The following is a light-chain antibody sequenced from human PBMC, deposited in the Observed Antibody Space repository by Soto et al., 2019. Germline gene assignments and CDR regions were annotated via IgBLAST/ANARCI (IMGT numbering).Light chain of an antibody. CDR2: GAS. V-gene: IGKV3-20*01. J-gene: IGKJ1*01. CDR3: QQYDSSPRT. CDR1: QSVSSSY. Sequence: EIVLTQSPGTLSLSPGERATLSCRASQSVSSSYLAWYQQKPGQAPRLLVYGASSRATGIPDRFSGSGSGTDFTLSISRLDAEDFAVYYCQQYDSSPRTFGQGTKVEIK.